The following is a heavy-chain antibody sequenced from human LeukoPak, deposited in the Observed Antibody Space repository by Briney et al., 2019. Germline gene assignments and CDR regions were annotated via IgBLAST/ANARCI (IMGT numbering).Heavy chain of an antibody. CDR1: GYTFTDYY. CDR3: ARDNDFWSGYYWNYYGMDV. J-gene: IGHJ6*02. V-gene: IGHV1-2*02. D-gene: IGHD3-3*01. Sequence: ASVKVSCKASGYTFTDYYMHWVRQAPGQGLEWMGWIIPNSGDTTYVQKFRGRVTMTTDTSTSTAYMELRSLRSDDTAVYYCARDNDFWSGYYWNYYGMDVWGQGTTVTVSS. CDR2: IIPNSGDT.